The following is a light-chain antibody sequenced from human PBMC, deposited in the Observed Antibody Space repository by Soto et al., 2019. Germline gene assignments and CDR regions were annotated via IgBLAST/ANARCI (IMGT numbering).Light chain of an antibody. CDR2: DAS. Sequence: EIVMTQSPATLSLSPGERATLSCRASQSVDNYLVWYQQKPGQAPRLLIYDASNRATGIPARFSGSGSGTDFTLTISSLEPEDFAVYYCQQRGNRPPWTFGQGTKVDIK. V-gene: IGKV3-11*01. CDR1: QSVDNY. J-gene: IGKJ1*01. CDR3: QQRGNRPPWT.